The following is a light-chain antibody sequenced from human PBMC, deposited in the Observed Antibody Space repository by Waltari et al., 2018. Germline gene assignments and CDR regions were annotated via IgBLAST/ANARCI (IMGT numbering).Light chain of an antibody. Sequence: QSALTQPASVSGSPGQSITISCTGTSSDVGTYNLFSWYQQHPGKATKLMIYEVTNRPSGVSNRFSGSKSGNTASLTISGLQAEDEAEYYCCSFAGSSTYYVFGTGTKVTVL. CDR3: CSFAGSSTYYV. CDR1: SSDVGTYNL. V-gene: IGLV2-23*02. J-gene: IGLJ1*01. CDR2: EVT.